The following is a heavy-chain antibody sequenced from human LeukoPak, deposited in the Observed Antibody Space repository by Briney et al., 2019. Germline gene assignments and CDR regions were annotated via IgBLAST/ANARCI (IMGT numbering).Heavy chain of an antibody. D-gene: IGHD3-3*02. CDR3: ARRHFDDAFDI. CDR2: IYTSGST. J-gene: IGHJ3*02. V-gene: IGHV4-4*09. Sequence: SETLSLTCTVPGGSISSYYWSWIRQPPGKGLEWIGYIYTSGSTNYNPSLKSRVTISVDTSKNQFSLKLSSVTAADTAVYYCARRHFDDAFDIWGQGTMVTVSS. CDR1: GGSISSYY.